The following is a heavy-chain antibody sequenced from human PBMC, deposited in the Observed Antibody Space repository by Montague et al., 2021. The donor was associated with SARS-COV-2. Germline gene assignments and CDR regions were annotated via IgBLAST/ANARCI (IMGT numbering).Heavy chain of an antibody. D-gene: IGHD2-2*01. CDR1: GSSISGADR. CDR3: GLPTAVARFDP. V-gene: IGHV4-4*02. J-gene: IGHJ5*02. Sequence: SETLSLTCSVLGSSISGADRKSTRLNPRHQKLSYAVFFFQRKSTNYNPSLKSRVTISLDKSKNHFSLKLSPVTAADTAVYYCGLPTAVARFDPWGQGTLVTVSS. CDR2: FFQRKST.